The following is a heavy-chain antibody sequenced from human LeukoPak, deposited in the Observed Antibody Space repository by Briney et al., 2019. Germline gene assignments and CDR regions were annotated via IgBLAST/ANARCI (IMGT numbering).Heavy chain of an antibody. V-gene: IGHV4-31*03. J-gene: IGHJ4*02. Sequence: PSETLSLTCTVSGGSISSGGYYWRWIRQHPGKGLEWIVYIYYSGSTYYNPSLKSRVTISVDTSKNQFSLKLSSVTAADTAVYYCARDRGPYSGYDSYYFDYWGQGTLVTVSS. CDR1: GGSISSGGYY. D-gene: IGHD5-12*01. CDR3: ARDRGPYSGYDSYYFDY. CDR2: IYYSGST.